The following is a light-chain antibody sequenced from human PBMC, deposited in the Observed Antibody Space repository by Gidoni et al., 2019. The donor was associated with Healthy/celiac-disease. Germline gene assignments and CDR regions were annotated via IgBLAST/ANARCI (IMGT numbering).Light chain of an antibody. V-gene: IGKV1-13*02. CDR1: QGIISA. Sequence: AIQLAQSPSSPSASVGDRVTITCRASQGIISALAWYEQKPGKAPKLLIYDSSSLESGVPSRFSGSGSGTDFTLTISSLQPDDFATYYCQQFNSYPLFTFGPGTKVDIK. J-gene: IGKJ3*01. CDR2: DSS. CDR3: QQFNSYPLFT.